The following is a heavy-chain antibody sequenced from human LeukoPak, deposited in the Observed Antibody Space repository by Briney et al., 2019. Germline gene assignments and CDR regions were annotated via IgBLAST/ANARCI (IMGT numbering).Heavy chain of an antibody. CDR1: GFTFSSYA. CDR2: SSGSGGIP. Sequence: GGSLRLSCAASGFTFSSYAMSWVRQAPGKGLEGVSASSGSGGIPYYADPVKGRFTISRDNSKNTLYLQMNSLRAEDTAVYYCAKDPLGSSGWYEDYWGQGTLVTVSS. CDR3: AKDPLGSSGWYEDY. D-gene: IGHD6-19*01. J-gene: IGHJ4*02. V-gene: IGHV3-23*01.